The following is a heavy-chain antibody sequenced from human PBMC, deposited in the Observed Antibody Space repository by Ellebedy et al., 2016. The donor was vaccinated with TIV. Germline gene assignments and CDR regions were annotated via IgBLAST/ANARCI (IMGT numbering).Heavy chain of an antibody. Sequence: GESLKISCAASGNTFSSYNMNWVRQAPGKGLQWVSYISTTSSNIYYADSVKGRFTISRDNAKNSLTLQMDSLRDEDTAVYDCVRDGGRDGYTYWYFDLWGRGTLVTVSS. D-gene: IGHD5-24*01. J-gene: IGHJ2*01. CDR2: ISTTSSNI. V-gene: IGHV3-48*02. CDR1: GNTFSSYN. CDR3: VRDGGRDGYTYWYFDL.